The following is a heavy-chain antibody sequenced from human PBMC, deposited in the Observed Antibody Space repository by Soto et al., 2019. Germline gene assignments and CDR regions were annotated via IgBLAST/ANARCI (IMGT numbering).Heavy chain of an antibody. Sequence: SETLSLTCAVYGGSFSGYYWSWIRQPPGKGLEWIGEINHSGSTNYNPSLKSRVTISVDTSKNLFSLKLSSVTAADTAVYYCARGIYVDIVATIPCGMDVWGQGTTVTVSS. J-gene: IGHJ6*02. V-gene: IGHV4-34*01. CDR1: GGSFSGYY. D-gene: IGHD5-12*01. CDR3: ARGIYVDIVATIPCGMDV. CDR2: INHSGST.